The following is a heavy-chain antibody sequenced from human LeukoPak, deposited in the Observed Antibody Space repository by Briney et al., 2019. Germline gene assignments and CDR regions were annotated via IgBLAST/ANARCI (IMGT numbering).Heavy chain of an antibody. CDR1: GFTFSSYW. D-gene: IGHD4-17*01. Sequence: GGSLRLSCAASGFTFSSYWMHWVRQAPGKGLEWVSAISGSGGSTYYADSVKGRFTISRDNSKNTLYLQMNSLRAEDTAVYYCAKDRGDYGYFDLWGRGTLVTVSS. V-gene: IGHV3-23*01. CDR3: AKDRGDYGYFDL. J-gene: IGHJ2*01. CDR2: ISGSGGST.